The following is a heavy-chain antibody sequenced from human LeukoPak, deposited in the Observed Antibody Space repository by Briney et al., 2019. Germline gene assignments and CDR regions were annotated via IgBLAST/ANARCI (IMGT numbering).Heavy chain of an antibody. CDR3: ATQQLVRFVLRFQH. CDR2: FDPEDGET. D-gene: IGHD6-13*01. J-gene: IGHJ1*01. Sequence: ASVKVSCKVSGYALTELSMHWVRQAPGKGLEWMGRFDPEDGETIYAQKFQGRVTMTEDTSTNTAYMELSSLRSEDTAVYYCATQQLVRFVLRFQHWGQGTLVTVSS. V-gene: IGHV1-24*01. CDR1: GYALTELS.